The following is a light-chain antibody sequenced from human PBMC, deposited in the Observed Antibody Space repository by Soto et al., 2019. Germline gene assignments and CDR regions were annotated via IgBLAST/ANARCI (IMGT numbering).Light chain of an antibody. J-gene: IGKJ4*01. V-gene: IGKV1-5*01. Sequence: DIHMTQSPSTLSASVGDRVTITCRAIQSIRTWLAWYQQKAGKAPKLLIYDASSLESGVPSRFSGSGSGTEFTLTISSLQPDDCATYYCQQYNGYFGGGTKVEIK. CDR1: QSIRTW. CDR2: DAS. CDR3: QQYNGY.